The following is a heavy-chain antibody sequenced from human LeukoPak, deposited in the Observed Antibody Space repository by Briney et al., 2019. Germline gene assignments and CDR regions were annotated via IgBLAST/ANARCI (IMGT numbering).Heavy chain of an antibody. V-gene: IGHV4-59*08. CDR1: GGSLRSYY. D-gene: IGHD3-10*01. J-gene: IGHJ5*02. Sequence: PSETLSLTCTVSGGSLRSYYWSWIRQPPGTGLEWIGYIEYSGGTTYNSSLKSRVTISVDTSKNQFSLKLSSVTAADTAVYYCARVKYSSGSTSSWFDPWGRGTPVAVSS. CDR3: ARVKYSSGSTSSWFDP. CDR2: IEYSGGT.